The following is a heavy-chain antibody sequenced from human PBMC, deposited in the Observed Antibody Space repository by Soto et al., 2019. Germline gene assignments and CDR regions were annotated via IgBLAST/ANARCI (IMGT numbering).Heavy chain of an antibody. J-gene: IGHJ4*02. V-gene: IGHV4-30-4*01. CDR2: IYYSGNT. CDR1: GGSTSSDNY. Sequence: QVQLQESGPGLVKPSQTLSLTCTVSGGSTSSDNYWSWIRQPPGKGLEWIGHIYYSGNTDYNPSLKSRLAISIDTSKNQFSRKLSSVTAADTAVYFCAREGGESSDGLYYFDSWGQGSRVTVSS. CDR3: AREGGESSDGLYYFDS. D-gene: IGHD3-16*01.